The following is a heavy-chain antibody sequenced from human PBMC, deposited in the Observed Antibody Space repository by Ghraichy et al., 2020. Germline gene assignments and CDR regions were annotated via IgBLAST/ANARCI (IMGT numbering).Heavy chain of an antibody. V-gene: IGHV3-23*01. CDR3: AKEGHGWSTEVGPFYI. Sequence: GGSLRLSCEASGFIFGSYAMHWVRQAPGKGLEWVSGVLGGSSHTFYADSLKGLFTISRDNSKNMLYLQMNSLRVDDTAIYFCAKEGHGWSTEVGPFYIWGQGTMVTVS. CDR1: GFIFGSYA. D-gene: IGHD3-3*01. J-gene: IGHJ3*02. CDR2: VLGGSSHT.